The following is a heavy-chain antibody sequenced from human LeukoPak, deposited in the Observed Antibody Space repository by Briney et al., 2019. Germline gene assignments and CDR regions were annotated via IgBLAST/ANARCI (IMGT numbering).Heavy chain of an antibody. CDR1: GGSISSYY. J-gene: IGHJ4*02. CDR2: IYTSGNT. D-gene: IGHD4-23*01. CDR3: ARDRGDYGGPDY. V-gene: IGHV4-4*07. Sequence: SETLSLTCTVSGGSISSYYGGWIRQPAGKGLEWIGRIYTSGNTNYNPSLKSRVTMSVDTSKNQFSLKLSSVTAADTAVYYCARDRGDYGGPDYWGQGTLVTVSS.